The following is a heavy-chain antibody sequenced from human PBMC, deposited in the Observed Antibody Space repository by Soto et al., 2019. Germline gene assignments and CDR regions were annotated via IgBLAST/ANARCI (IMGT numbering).Heavy chain of an antibody. CDR2: TYCRSKWYN. J-gene: IGHJ5*02. V-gene: IGHV6-1*01. CDR1: GDSVSSNSAA. D-gene: IGHD3-3*01. CDR3: ARAGGGYDFWSGYYDNWFDP. Sequence: SQTLSLTCAISGDSVSSNSAAWNWIRQSPSRGLEWLGRTYCRSKWYNDYAVSVKSRITINPDTSKNQFSLQLNSVTPEDTAVYYCARAGGGYDFWSGYYDNWFDPWGQGTLVTVSS.